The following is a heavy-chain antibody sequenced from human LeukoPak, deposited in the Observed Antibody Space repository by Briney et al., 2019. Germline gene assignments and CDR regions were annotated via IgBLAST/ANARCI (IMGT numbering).Heavy chain of an antibody. CDR1: EFTFSMYW. CDR2: IKQDGSAK. V-gene: IGHV3-7*01. D-gene: IGHD5-24*01. CDR3: AKLLRDVTIYDF. Sequence: GGSLRLSCEASEFTFSMYWMSWVRQAPGKGLEWVANIKQDGSAKNYVDSVKGRLTISRDNAKNSLFLQMNSLRAEDTAFYYCAKLLRDVTIYDFWGHGALVTVSS. J-gene: IGHJ4*01.